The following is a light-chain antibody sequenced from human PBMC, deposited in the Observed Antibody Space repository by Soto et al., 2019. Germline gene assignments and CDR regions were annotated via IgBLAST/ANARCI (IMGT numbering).Light chain of an antibody. Sequence: QMTQSPSSLSASVGGRVTITCRASQSISSYLNWYQQKPGKAPKLLIYAASSLQSGVPSRFSGSGSGTDFTLTISSLQAEDVAVYYCQQYYSTPHTFGGGTKVDIK. CDR2: AAS. J-gene: IGKJ4*01. V-gene: IGKV1-39*01. CDR1: QSISSY. CDR3: QQYYSTPHT.